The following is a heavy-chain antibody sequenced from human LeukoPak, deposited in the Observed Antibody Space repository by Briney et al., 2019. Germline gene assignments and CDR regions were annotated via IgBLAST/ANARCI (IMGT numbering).Heavy chain of an antibody. CDR2: ISGRGSTL. D-gene: IGHD4-17*01. CDR3: ARETMTSVTPGYFDL. J-gene: IGHJ2*01. Sequence: GGSLRLSCAASGFTFSDYYMSWIRQAPGKGLEWLSYISGRGSTLYYADSLKGRFTISRDNSKNSLYLHLNSLTGDDTAIYYCARETMTSVTPGYFDLWGRGTPVTVSS. V-gene: IGHV3-11*01. CDR1: GFTFSDYY.